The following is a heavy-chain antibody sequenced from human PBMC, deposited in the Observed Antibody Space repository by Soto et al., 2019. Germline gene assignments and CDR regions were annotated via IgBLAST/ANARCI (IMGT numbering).Heavy chain of an antibody. CDR2: IYYSGST. J-gene: IGHJ6*02. CDR3: ARDVVTMVRGVIGPKRYYYGMDV. Sequence: PSETLSLTCTVSGRSISSVNYYWSWIRQPPGKGLEWIGYIYYSGSTYYNPSLKSRVTISVDTSKNQFSLKLSSVTAADTAVYYCARDVVTMVRGVIGPKRYYYGMDVWGQGTTVTV. D-gene: IGHD3-10*01. V-gene: IGHV4-30-4*01. CDR1: GRSISSVNYY.